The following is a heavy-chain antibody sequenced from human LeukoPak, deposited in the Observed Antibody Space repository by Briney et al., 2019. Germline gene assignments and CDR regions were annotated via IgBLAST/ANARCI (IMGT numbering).Heavy chain of an antibody. J-gene: IGHJ5*02. CDR2: INPNSGGT. CDR3: ARVRLRMVRGSRSWFDP. V-gene: IGHV1-2*02. Sequence: ASVKVSCKASGYTFTGYYMHWVRQAPGQGLEWMGWINPNSGGTSYAQKFQGRVTMTRDTSISTAYMELSRLRSDDTAVYYCARVRLRMVRGSRSWFDPWGQGTLVTVSS. CDR1: GYTFTGYY. D-gene: IGHD3-10*01.